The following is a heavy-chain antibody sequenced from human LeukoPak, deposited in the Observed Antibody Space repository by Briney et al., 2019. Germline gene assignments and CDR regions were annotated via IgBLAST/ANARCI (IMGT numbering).Heavy chain of an antibody. Sequence: LQTLSLTCTVSGGSISSGGYYWSWIRQHPGKGLEWIGYIYYSGSTYYNPSLKSRVTISVDTSKNQFSLKLSSVTAADTAVYYCARAPPPYYYGSGTKQDALTFDYWGQGTLVTVSS. V-gene: IGHV4-31*03. CDR2: IYYSGST. J-gene: IGHJ4*02. CDR1: GGSISSGGYY. D-gene: IGHD3-10*01. CDR3: ARAPPPYYYGSGTKQDALTFDY.